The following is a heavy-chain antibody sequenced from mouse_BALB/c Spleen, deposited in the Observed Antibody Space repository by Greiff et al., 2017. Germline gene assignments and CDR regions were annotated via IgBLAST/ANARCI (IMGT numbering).Heavy chain of an antibody. CDR3: ARRYDRYAMDY. D-gene: IGHD2-14*01. CDR2: IDPANGNT. V-gene: IGHV14-3*02. CDR1: GFNIKDTY. J-gene: IGHJ4*01. Sequence: VQLQQSGAELVKPGASVKLSCTASGFNIKDTYMHWVKQRPEQGLEWIGRIDPANGNTKYDPKFQGKATITADTSSNTAYLQRSSLTSEDTAVYYCARRYDRYAMDYWGQGTAVTVAS.